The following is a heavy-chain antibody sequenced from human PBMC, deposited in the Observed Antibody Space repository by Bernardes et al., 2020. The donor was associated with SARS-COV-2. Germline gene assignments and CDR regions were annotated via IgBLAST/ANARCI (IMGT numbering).Heavy chain of an antibody. CDR1: GFSFNNYA. Sequence: GGSLRLSCAASGFSFNNYAIHWVRQAPGKGLEWVADISYEGSTRNFADSVEGRFTVSRDSAKSMVYLQMNSLRSEDTAMYYCAKARSLFMLYYDDAFDIWGQGTMDSVTS. CDR2: ISYEGSTR. J-gene: IGHJ3*02. CDR3: AKARSLFMLYYDDAFDI. D-gene: IGHD2-8*01. V-gene: IGHV3-30*18.